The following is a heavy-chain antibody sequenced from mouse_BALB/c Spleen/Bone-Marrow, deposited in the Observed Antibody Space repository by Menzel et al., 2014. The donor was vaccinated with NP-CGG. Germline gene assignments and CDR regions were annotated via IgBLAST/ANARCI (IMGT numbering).Heavy chain of an antibody. V-gene: IGHV2-9*02. Sequence: QVQLQQSGPGLVAPSQSLSITCTVSGFSLTSYGVYWVRQPPGKGLEWLGVIWAGGSTNYNSALMSRLTISKDNSKNQVFLKMNRLQTDDTAMYYCARGLLRYFAMDYWGQGTSVTVSS. D-gene: IGHD1-1*01. CDR2: IWAGGST. CDR3: ARGLLRYFAMDY. J-gene: IGHJ4*01. CDR1: GFSLTSYG.